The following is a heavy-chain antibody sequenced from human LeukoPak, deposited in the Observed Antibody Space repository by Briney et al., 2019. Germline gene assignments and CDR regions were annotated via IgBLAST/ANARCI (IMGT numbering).Heavy chain of an antibody. CDR1: GGSISSGGYS. V-gene: IGHV4-30-2*01. Sequence: PSETLSLTCAVSGGSISSGGYSWGWIRQPPRKGLEWIGYIYHSGSTYYNPSLKSRVTISVDRSKNQFSLKLSSVTAADTAVYYCARVSGRAHDYWGQGTLVTVSS. CDR3: ARVSGRAHDY. J-gene: IGHJ4*02. CDR2: IYHSGST.